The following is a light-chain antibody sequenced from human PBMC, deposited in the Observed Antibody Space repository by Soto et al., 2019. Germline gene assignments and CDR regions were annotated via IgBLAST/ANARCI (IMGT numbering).Light chain of an antibody. CDR2: KAS. CDR1: QTISSW. CDR3: QHYNSYSEA. V-gene: IGKV1-5*03. Sequence: IKWTQSPSSLSASVGDRVTNTCRASQTISSWLAWYQQKPGKAPKLLIYKASTLKSGVPSRFSGSGSGTEFTLTISSLQPDDFATYYCQHYNSYSEAFGQGTKVDIK. J-gene: IGKJ1*01.